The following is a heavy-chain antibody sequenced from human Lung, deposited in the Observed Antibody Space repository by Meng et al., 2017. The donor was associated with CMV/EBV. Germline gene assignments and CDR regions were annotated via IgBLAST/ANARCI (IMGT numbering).Heavy chain of an antibody. J-gene: IGHJ4*02. CDR1: RFTFSAYE. D-gene: IGHD3-16*01. CDR3: ARGGYDYVWGSLDY. Sequence: GGSXRLXXAAPRFTFSAYEMNWVRQAPGKGLEWVSYIGGSGGPINYADSVRGRFTISRNNARNSLYLQMNSLRAEDTAVYYCARGGYDYVWGSLDYWGQGTXVTVSS. V-gene: IGHV3-48*03. CDR2: IGGSGGPI.